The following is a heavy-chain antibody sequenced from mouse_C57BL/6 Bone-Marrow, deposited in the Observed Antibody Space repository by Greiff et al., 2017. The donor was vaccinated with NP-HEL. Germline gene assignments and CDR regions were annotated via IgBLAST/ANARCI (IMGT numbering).Heavy chain of an antibody. J-gene: IGHJ2*01. CDR1: GFTFSSYA. V-gene: IGHV5-4*03. CDR2: ISDGGSYT. D-gene: IGHD1-1*02. Sequence: EVKLVESGGGLVKPGGSLKLSCAASGFTFSSYAMSWVRQTPEKRLEWVATISDGGSYTYYPDNVKGRFTISRDNAKNNLYLQMSHLKSEDTAMYYCASVVVTLDYWGRGTTLTVSS. CDR3: ASVVVTLDY.